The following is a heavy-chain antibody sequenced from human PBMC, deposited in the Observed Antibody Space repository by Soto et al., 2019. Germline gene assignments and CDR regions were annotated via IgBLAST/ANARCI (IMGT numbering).Heavy chain of an antibody. CDR2: ISPHNFNT. D-gene: IGHD3-9*01. V-gene: IGHV1-18*01. CDR1: GYTFTHFY. J-gene: IGHJ4*02. CDR3: ARVEGGYDILTGYYKAHHFDY. Sequence: GASVKVSCKASGYTFTHFYITWVRQAPGQGLEWMGAISPHNFNTNYAQKFRGRVTLTTEKSTNTAYMDLRSLTSDDTAVYYCARVEGGYDILTGYYKAHHFDYWGQGVPVTVSS.